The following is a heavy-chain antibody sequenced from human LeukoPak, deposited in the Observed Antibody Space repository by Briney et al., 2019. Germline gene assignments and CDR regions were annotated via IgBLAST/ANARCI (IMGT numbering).Heavy chain of an antibody. V-gene: IGHV4-39*07. Sequence: SETLSLTCTVSGGSISSSSYYWGWIRQPPGKGLEWIGSIYYSGSTYYNPSLKSRVTISVDTSKNQFSLKLSSVTAADTAVYYCARRGDSSSWYTFAFDIWGQGTMVTVSS. J-gene: IGHJ3*02. CDR1: GGSISSSSYY. CDR3: ARRGDSSSWYTFAFDI. CDR2: IYYSGST. D-gene: IGHD6-13*01.